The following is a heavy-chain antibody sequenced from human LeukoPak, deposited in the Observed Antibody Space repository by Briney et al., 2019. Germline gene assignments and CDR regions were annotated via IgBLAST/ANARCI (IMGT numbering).Heavy chain of an antibody. Sequence: SETLSLTCTVSGASISSTSYYWGWIRQPPGKGLEWIGYIYYSGSTNYNPSLKSRVTISVDTSKNQFSLKLSSVTAADTAVYYCARDSGLITMIVVVRGYFDYWGQGTLVTVSS. J-gene: IGHJ4*02. CDR2: IYYSGST. V-gene: IGHV4-61*01. D-gene: IGHD3-22*01. CDR1: GASISSTSYY. CDR3: ARDSGLITMIVVVRGYFDY.